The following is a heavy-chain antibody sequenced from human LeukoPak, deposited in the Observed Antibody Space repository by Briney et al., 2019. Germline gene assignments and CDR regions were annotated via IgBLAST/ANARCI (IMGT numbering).Heavy chain of an antibody. CDR3: AKDAVRGDVYWDFDS. V-gene: IGHV3-23*01. J-gene: IGHJ4*02. CDR2: ILQSGGST. CDR1: GFTFDSYA. Sequence: PGGSLRLSCAASGFTFDSYALSWVRQAPGKGLEWVSGILQSGGSTFYADSVKGRFTISRDNSKNTLYLQMNSLRVEDTALYYCAKDAVRGDVYWDFDSWGQGTLVTVSS. D-gene: IGHD3-10*01.